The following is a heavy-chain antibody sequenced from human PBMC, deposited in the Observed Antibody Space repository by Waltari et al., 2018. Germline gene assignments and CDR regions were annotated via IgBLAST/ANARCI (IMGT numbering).Heavy chain of an antibody. CDR1: GDSINYNPW. CDR3: ARGLSQYGATTGFDY. CDR2: IDGSGST. V-gene: IGHV4-4*02. Sequence: QVQLQESGPGLVKPSGTLSLPCVVSGDSINYNPWWCWVRQATGKGLEWIGQIDGSGSTIYKPSVKSRVTISADNSKNQFSLTLKSVTAADTALYFCARGLSQYGATTGFDYWGQGTRVSVSS. D-gene: IGHD3-9*01. J-gene: IGHJ4*02.